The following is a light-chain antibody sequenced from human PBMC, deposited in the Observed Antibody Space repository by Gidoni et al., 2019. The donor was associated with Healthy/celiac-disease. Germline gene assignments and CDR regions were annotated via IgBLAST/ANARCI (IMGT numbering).Light chain of an antibody. Sequence: QSVLTQPPSVSGAPGQRVTISCTGSSSNIGAGYYVHWYQQLPGTAPKLLIYCNSNRPSGVPDRFSGSKSGTSASLAITGLQAEDEADYYCQSYDSSLSAYVVFGGGTKLTVL. CDR1: SSNIGAGYY. CDR2: CNS. V-gene: IGLV1-40*01. J-gene: IGLJ2*01. CDR3: QSYDSSLSAYVV.